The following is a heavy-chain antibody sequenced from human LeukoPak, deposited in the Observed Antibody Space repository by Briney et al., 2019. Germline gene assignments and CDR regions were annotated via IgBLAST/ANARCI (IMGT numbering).Heavy chain of an antibody. CDR2: INPSGGST. CDR3: ARVDSSSDPNYYYYMDV. D-gene: IGHD6-6*01. V-gene: IGHV1-46*01. CDR1: GYTFTSYY. Sequence: ASVKVSCKASGYTFTSYYMHWVRQAPGQGLEWMGIINPSGGSTSYAQKFQGRVTITADESTSTAYMELSSLRSEDTAVYYCARVDSSSDPNYYYYMDVWGKGTTVTVSS. J-gene: IGHJ6*03.